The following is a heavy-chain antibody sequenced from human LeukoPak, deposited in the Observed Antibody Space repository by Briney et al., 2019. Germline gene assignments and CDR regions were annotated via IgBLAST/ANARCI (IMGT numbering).Heavy chain of an antibody. Sequence: KPSETLSLTCSVSGSSINSHYWSWIRQSPGKGLEWIGYVFNSGSTNYNPSLKSRVTMSLDTSRDQFSLRLSSVTAADTAIYYCASRPADSTWYGVFDYWSQGTLVTVSS. J-gene: IGHJ4*02. CDR3: ASRPADSTWYGVFDY. V-gene: IGHV4-59*11. D-gene: IGHD6-13*01. CDR1: GSSINSHY. CDR2: VFNSGST.